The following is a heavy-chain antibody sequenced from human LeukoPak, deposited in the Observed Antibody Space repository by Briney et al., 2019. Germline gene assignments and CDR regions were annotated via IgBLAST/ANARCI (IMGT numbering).Heavy chain of an antibody. Sequence: SETLSLTCSVSGNSISSGHYWGWTRQTPGKGLEWIGSIYLSGTTYYNPSLKSRVTISVDTSKNQFSLKLSSVIAADTAVYFCARIFILSGFSSYFDHWGQGTLVTVSS. V-gene: IGHV4-38-2*02. CDR3: ARIFILSGFSSYFDH. CDR1: GNSISSGHY. D-gene: IGHD3-9*01. J-gene: IGHJ4*02. CDR2: IYLSGTT.